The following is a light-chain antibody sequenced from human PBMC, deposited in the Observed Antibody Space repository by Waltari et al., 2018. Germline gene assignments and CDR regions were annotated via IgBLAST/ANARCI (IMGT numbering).Light chain of an antibody. J-gene: IGLJ1*01. V-gene: IGLV2-23*01. CDR1: SNAFGRYYF. CDR3: CSYTGPTFYV. CDR2: ETN. Sequence: QSALTQPASVSGSPGQSIALSCTGSSNAFGRYYFVSWFQQEPGKAPKLIIYETNKRPSGVSDRFSGSKSGNTASLTISGLQAEDEADYYCCSYTGPTFYVFGPATKVTVL.